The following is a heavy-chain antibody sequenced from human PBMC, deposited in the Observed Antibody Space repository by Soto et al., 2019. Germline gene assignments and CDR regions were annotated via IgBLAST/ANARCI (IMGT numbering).Heavy chain of an antibody. V-gene: IGHV1-2*04. CDR3: AKARGVISARLITWFDP. Sequence: QVQLVQSGTETRKPGASVKVSCKASGYTFIGYYIHWIRQAPGQGLEWMGYINPQTGAPTYAQKLEGSVTMTRDTTHKTAYMELKTLTSGDTAVYYCAKARGVISARLITWFDPWGQGTLVSVSS. J-gene: IGHJ5*02. CDR2: INPQTGAP. CDR1: GYTFIGYY. D-gene: IGHD3-10*01.